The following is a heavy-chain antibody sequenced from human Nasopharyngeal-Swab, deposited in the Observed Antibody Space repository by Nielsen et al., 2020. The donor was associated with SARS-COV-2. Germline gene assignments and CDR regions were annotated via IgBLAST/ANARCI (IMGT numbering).Heavy chain of an antibody. CDR2: FDPEDGET. CDR3: APGPVVAPLHWFDP. CDR1: GYTLTELS. J-gene: IGHJ5*02. V-gene: IGHV1-24*01. Sequence: ASVKVSCKVSGYTLTELSMHWVRQAPGKGLEWMGGFDPEDGETIYAQKFQGRVTMTEDTSTDTAYMELSSLRSEDTAVYYCAPGPVVAPLHWFDPWGQGTLVTVSS. D-gene: IGHD4-23*01.